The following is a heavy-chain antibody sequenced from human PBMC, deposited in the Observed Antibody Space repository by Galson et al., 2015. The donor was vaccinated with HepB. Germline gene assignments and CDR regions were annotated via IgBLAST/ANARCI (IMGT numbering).Heavy chain of an antibody. D-gene: IGHD3-10*01. J-gene: IGHJ4*02. CDR3: ARDVPVGDLPVFDY. CDR2: ISGSGEIT. V-gene: IGHV3-23*01. CDR1: GFTFRDYA. Sequence: SLRLSCAASGFTFRDYAMSWVRQAPGKGLQWVSLISGSGEITHDADSVKGRFTSSRDNSKNTLFLQMNTLRVEDTAIYYCARDVPVGDLPVFDYWGLGTLVTVSS.